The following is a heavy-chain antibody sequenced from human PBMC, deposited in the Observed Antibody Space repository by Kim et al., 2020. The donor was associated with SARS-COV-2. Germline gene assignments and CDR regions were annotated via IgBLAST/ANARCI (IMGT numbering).Heavy chain of an antibody. Sequence: GGSLRLSCAASQFTFSTSWMHWVRQSPGKGLVWVSRIDTGGSNTIYADFVKGRFTISRDNTKNTLYLQMNSLRAEDSGVYFCAREQSRAGPTTVDYWGQG. CDR3: AREQSRAGPTTVDY. CDR2: IDTGGSNT. D-gene: IGHD1-26*01. CDR1: QFTFSTSW. V-gene: IGHV3-74*01. J-gene: IGHJ4*02.